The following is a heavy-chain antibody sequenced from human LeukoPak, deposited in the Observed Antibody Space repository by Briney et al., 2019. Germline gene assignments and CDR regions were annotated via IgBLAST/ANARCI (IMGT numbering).Heavy chain of an antibody. CDR2: ISWNSGSI. CDR1: GFVFTTYY. CDR3: ARNSGSYYYFDY. Sequence: GGSLRLSCAASGFVFTTYYMGWVRQAPGKGLEWASGISWNSGSIGYADSVKGRFTISRDNAKNSLYLQMNSLRAEDMALYYCARNSGSYYYFDYWGQGTLVTVSS. V-gene: IGHV3-9*03. D-gene: IGHD1-26*01. J-gene: IGHJ4*02.